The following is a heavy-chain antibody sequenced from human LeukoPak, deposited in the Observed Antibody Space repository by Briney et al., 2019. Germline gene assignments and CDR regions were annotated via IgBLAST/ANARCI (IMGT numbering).Heavy chain of an antibody. V-gene: IGHV1-18*01. CDR3: VRDPPPHSSSLDGFDY. Sequence: ASVKVSCTTSGYTFTSYGISWVRQAPGQGLEWMGWISTYNGNTNYAQKLQGRVTMTTDTSTNTAYMELRSLRSDDTAVYYCVRDPPPHSSSLDGFDYWGQGTLVTVSS. CDR2: ISTYNGNT. CDR1: GYTFTSYG. D-gene: IGHD6-6*01. J-gene: IGHJ4*02.